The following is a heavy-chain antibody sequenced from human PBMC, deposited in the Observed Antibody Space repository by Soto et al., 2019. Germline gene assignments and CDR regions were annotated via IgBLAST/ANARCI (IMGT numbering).Heavy chain of an antibody. CDR2: TREDGGET. Sequence: GGSLSLSCAASGFSFSSYWMSWVRQAPGKGLEWVANTREDGGETYYADSVRGRFTISRDNSKNTLYLQMNSLRVEDTAVYYCVKGHSHSYYYFDYWGQGTLVTVSS. CDR3: VKGHSHSYYYFDY. CDR1: GFSFSSYW. D-gene: IGHD1-26*01. V-gene: IGHV3-7*03. J-gene: IGHJ4*02.